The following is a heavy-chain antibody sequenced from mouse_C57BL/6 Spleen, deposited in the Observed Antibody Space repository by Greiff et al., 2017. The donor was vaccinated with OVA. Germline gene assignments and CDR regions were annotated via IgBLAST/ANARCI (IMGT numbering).Heavy chain of an antibody. CDR1: GFSLTSYG. CDR3: ARRGYYYGSSSYAMDY. D-gene: IGHD1-1*01. CDR2: IWSGGST. Sequence: VQGVESGPGLVQPSQSLSITCTVSGFSLTSYGVHWVRQSPGKGLEWLGVIWSGGSTDYNAAFISRLSISKDNSKSQVFFKMNSLQADDTAIYYCARRGYYYGSSSYAMDYWGQGTSVTVSS. J-gene: IGHJ4*01. V-gene: IGHV2-2*01.